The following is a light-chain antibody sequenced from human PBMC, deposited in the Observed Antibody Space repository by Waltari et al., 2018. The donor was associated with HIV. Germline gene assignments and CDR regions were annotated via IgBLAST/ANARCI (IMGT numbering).Light chain of an antibody. CDR1: SSNIGSNT. CDR2: SYG. V-gene: IGLV1-44*01. J-gene: IGLJ3*02. Sequence: QSVLNQAPSASGTPGQRVTISCSGSSSNIGSNTVTWYQQFPGTAPKLLIYSYGKRPSGVLERCSGSKSATSASLAISGLRSEDEADYYCATWDDSLNGWVFGGGTKLTVL. CDR3: ATWDDSLNGWV.